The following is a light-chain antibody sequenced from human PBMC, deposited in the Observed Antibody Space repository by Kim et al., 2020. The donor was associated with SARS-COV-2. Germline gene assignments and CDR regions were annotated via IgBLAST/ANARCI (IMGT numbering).Light chain of an antibody. Sequence: EIVLTQSPGTLSLSPGERATLSCRASQSVSSSYSAWYQQKPGQAPRLLIYGPSSRATGIPDRFSGSGSGTDFTLTISRLEPEDFAVYYCQQYGSSRFTFGPGTKVDIK. J-gene: IGKJ3*01. CDR1: QSVSSSY. V-gene: IGKV3-20*01. CDR2: GPS. CDR3: QQYGSSRFT.